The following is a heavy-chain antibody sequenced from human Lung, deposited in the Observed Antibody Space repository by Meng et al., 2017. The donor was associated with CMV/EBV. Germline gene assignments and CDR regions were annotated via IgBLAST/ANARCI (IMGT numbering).Heavy chain of an antibody. D-gene: IGHD3-22*01. J-gene: IGHJ1*01. CDR2: ISAYNDNT. Sequence: ASVKVSCKASGDTFTSYSFTWVRQAPGQGLEWVGWISAYNDNTNYAQRLQGRVSMTTDTTTSTAYMELRSLRSDDTAVYYCASKVEPYYYDRSGYLNWGQGTLVTVSS. CDR3: ASKVEPYYYDRSGYLN. V-gene: IGHV1-18*01. CDR1: GDTFTSYS.